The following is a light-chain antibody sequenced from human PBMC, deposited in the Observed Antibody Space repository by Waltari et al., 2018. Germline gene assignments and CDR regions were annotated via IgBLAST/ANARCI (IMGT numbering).Light chain of an antibody. V-gene: IGKV1-39*01. CDR1: QSISSH. CDR3: QQSYSTPWT. J-gene: IGKJ1*01. CDR2: AAS. Sequence: DIQMTQSPSSLPASVGHRVTITCRASQSISSHLNWYQKKPGKATKLLIFAASSLQSGVPSRFSGSGAGTDFTLTISSLQPEDFATYYCQQSYSTPWTFGQGTKVEIK.